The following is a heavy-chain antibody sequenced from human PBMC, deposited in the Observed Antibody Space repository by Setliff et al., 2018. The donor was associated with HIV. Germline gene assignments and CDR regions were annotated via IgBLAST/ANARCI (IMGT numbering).Heavy chain of an antibody. CDR2: ISPYNGDT. CDR3: ARVPVSSYYYYMDV. J-gene: IGHJ6*03. Sequence: ASVKVSCKASGYRFNTYGISWVRQAPGQGLEWMGWISPYNGDTRFAQSLQGRVTLTTDTSTNTAYMEMRTLRSDDTAVYYCARVPVSSYYYYMDVWGKGTTVTVSS. D-gene: IGHD6-13*01. V-gene: IGHV1-18*01. CDR1: GYRFNTYG.